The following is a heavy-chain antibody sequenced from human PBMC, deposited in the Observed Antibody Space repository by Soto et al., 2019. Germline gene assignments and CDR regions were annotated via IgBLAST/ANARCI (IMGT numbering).Heavy chain of an antibody. V-gene: IGHV4-34*01. CDR3: VRALAAVQE. CDR2: ITRSGST. Sequence: SETLSLTCAVYGGSFSGYYWSWIRQPPGKGLEWIGEITRSGSTNHSPSLKSRVTISVDTSKQLFSLSLTSVTAADTAVYFCVRALAAVQEWGQGTLVTVSS. CDR1: GGSFSGYY. J-gene: IGHJ4*02. D-gene: IGHD6-13*01.